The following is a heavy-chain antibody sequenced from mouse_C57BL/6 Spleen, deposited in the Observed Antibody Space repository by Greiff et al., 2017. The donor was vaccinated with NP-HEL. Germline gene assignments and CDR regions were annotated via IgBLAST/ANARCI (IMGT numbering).Heavy chain of an antibody. D-gene: IGHD1-1*01. V-gene: IGHV5-17*01. CDR1: GFTFSDYG. J-gene: IGHJ2*01. Sequence: EVQRVESGGGLVKPGGSLKLSCAASGFTFSDYGMHWVRQAPEKGLEWVAYISSGSSTIYYADTVKGRFTISRDNAKNTLFLQMTSLRSEDTAMYYCARTDYYGSSYGDYWGQGTTLTVSS. CDR3: ARTDYYGSSYGDY. CDR2: ISSGSSTI.